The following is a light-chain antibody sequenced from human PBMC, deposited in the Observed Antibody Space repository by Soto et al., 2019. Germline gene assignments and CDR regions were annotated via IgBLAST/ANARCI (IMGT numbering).Light chain of an antibody. V-gene: IGLV2-14*01. Sequence: QSALTQPASVSGSPGQSITISCTGTSSDVGAYNYVSWYQQHPGKAPKLMIYEVSNRPSGVANRCSGSKYGNTASLTISGRQADDEADYYCSSYSTGSNIYVFGTGTKVTVL. CDR1: SSDVGAYNY. CDR2: EVS. CDR3: SSYSTGSNIYV. J-gene: IGLJ1*01.